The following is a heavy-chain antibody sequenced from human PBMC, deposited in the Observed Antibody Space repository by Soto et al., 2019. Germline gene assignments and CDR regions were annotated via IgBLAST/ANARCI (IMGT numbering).Heavy chain of an antibody. J-gene: IGHJ1*01. CDR2: INGDGSTT. V-gene: IGHV3-74*01. CDR3: ARDSSSGTPHFQH. Sequence: GGSLRLSCAASGFTFSTYWIHWVRQAPGKGLVWVSRINGDGSTTAYADSVKGRFTISRDNAKNALYLQMNSLRAEDTAVYYCARDSSSGTPHFQHWGQGTLVIVSS. CDR1: GFTFSTYW. D-gene: IGHD6-13*01.